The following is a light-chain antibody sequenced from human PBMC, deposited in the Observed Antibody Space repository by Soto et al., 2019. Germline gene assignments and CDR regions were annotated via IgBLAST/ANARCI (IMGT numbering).Light chain of an antibody. CDR2: DAS. CDR1: QGMGNY. Sequence: DIHMTQSPSSLSASVGDRVTITCRASQGMGNYLAWYQQKPGKVPKLLIYDASSLEPGVPSRFSGSGSGTDFTLTISSLQPEDVGIYYCQQYNSYSYTFGQGTRLEI. J-gene: IGKJ5*01. V-gene: IGKV1-27*01. CDR3: QQYNSYSYT.